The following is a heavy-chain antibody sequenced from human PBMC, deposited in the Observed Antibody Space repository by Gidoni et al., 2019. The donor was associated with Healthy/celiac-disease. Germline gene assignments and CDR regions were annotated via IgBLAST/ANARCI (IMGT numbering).Heavy chain of an antibody. CDR3: ARAPHYCRSTSCYSDYMDV. CDR1: GVSLSSSNW. D-gene: IGHD2-2*01. CDR2: IYHSGST. J-gene: IGHJ6*03. V-gene: IGHV4-4*02. Sequence: QVQLQESGPGLVKPSGTLSLPCPFSGVSLSSSNWWSWVRQPPGKGLEWMWEIYHSGSTNYNPSLKSRGTISVEKSKNQFSLKLSSVTAADTAVYYCARAPHYCRSTSCYSDYMDVWGKGTTVTVSS.